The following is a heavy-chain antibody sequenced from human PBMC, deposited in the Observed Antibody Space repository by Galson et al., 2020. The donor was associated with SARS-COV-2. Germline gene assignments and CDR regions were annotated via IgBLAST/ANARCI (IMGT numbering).Heavy chain of an antibody. CDR3: ARHVVGATGALDY. CDR1: GYSISSGYY. D-gene: IGHD1-26*01. CDR2: LYHSGST. J-gene: IGHJ4*02. Sequence: SETLSLTCAVSGYSISSGYYWGWIRQPPGKGLEWIGNLYHSGSTYDNPSLQSRFTISVDTPKNQFSLKVYSVTAADTAVYYCARHVVGATGALDYWGQGTLVTVSS. V-gene: IGHV4-38-2*01.